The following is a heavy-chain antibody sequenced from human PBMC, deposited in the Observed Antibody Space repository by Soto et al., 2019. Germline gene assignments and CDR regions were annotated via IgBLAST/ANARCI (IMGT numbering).Heavy chain of an antibody. CDR1: GISVSTSDYY. D-gene: IGHD2-15*01. CDR2: IYYSGST. CDR3: SGFVVPASRNSDFDY. Sequence: PSETLSLTCTVSGISVSTSDYYWGWVRQPPGKGLDWIGNIYYSGSTFYNPSLRSRVTLSVDTSKTQFSLRLNSVTGADTAVYFCSGFVVPASRNSDFDYWGQGTLVTVSS. J-gene: IGHJ4*02. V-gene: IGHV4-39*01.